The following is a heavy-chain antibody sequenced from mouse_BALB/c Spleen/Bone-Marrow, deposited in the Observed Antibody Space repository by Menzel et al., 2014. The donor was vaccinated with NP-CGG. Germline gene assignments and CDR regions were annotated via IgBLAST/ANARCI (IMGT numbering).Heavy chain of an antibody. Sequence: QVQLQQSGPSLVQPSQSLSITCTVSGFSLTSYGVHWVRQSPGKGLEWLGVIWRGGSTDYNAAFMSRLSITKDNSTSQVFFKMNSLQADDTAIYYCAKSGDYDWFAYWGQGTLVTVSA. V-gene: IGHV2-5-1*01. CDR1: GFSLTSYG. CDR2: IWRGGST. J-gene: IGHJ3*01. D-gene: IGHD2-4*01. CDR3: AKSGDYDWFAY.